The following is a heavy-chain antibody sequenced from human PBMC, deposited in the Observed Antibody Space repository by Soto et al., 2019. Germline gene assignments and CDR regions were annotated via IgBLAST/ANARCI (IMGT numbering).Heavy chain of an antibody. CDR2: IHYSGST. CDR3: AMRHSHDVYDKDIYVS. J-gene: IGHJ4*02. Sequence: PSETLSLTCDVSGGSISIGTDYWGWIRQPPGKGLEWIGNIHYSGSTNYNPSLKSRLSISVDTSKNQFSLKLSSVTAADTAMYYCAMRHSHDVYDKDIYVSWGQGTQVTVSA. D-gene: IGHD2-15*01. CDR1: GGSISIGTDY. V-gene: IGHV4-39*01.